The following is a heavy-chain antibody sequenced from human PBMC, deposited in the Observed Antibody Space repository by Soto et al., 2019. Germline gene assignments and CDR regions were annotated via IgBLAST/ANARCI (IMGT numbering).Heavy chain of an antibody. Sequence: QVQLQESGPGLVKPSQTLSLSCTVSGGSLSSGGYYWSWIRQHPGKGLEWIGFIYYSGSTYYNPSLKSRVTISVDTSQNQFSLKLSSVIAADTAVYYCARDTQRGYSGYFDSWGQGTLVTVSS. D-gene: IGHD5-12*01. CDR1: GGSLSSGGYY. V-gene: IGHV4-31*03. CDR3: ARDTQRGYSGYFDS. J-gene: IGHJ4*02. CDR2: IYYSGST.